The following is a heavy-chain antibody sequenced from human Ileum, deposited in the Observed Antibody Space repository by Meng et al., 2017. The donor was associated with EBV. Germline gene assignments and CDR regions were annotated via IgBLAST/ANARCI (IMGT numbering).Heavy chain of an antibody. CDR1: GGSVSSAHSF. CDR3: AGDPHSGSPH. Sequence: QVQLQESGPGLVKPSETLSLTCTVSGGSVSSAHSFWTWIRQPPGKGLEWIGYMSYSGSTNYSPPLESRVTISVDTSKNQFSLKLSSVTAADTDVYYCAGDPHSGSPHWGQGTLVTVSS. J-gene: IGHJ4*02. CDR2: MSYSGST. V-gene: IGHV4-61*01. D-gene: IGHD1-26*01.